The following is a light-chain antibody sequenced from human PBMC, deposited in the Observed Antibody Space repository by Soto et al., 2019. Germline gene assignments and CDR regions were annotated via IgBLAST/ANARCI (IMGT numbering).Light chain of an antibody. CDR3: QQYNSYPYP. V-gene: IGKV1-5*03. CDR1: QSISNW. CDR2: KAS. Sequence: DIQMTQSPSTLSASVGDRVTITCRASQSISNWLAWYQQKPGKAPKLLLYKASTLQSGVPSRFSGSGSGTEFSLTISSLQPDDFATYYCQQYNSYPYPFGQGTKLEIK. J-gene: IGKJ2*01.